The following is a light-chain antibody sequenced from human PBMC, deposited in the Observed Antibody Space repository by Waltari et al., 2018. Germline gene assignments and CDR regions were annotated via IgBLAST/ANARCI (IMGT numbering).Light chain of an antibody. V-gene: IGLV2-14*01. J-gene: IGLJ1*01. CDR1: SSDVGGQNH. Sequence: QSALTQPASVSGSPGQSITFSCSGSSSDVGGQNHVSWYQHHPGKAPKPMIYDVSNRPSGSSHRFSASKSGNTAALTISGLQAEDEADYYCSSYTSSDSLVFGTGTAVTVL. CDR2: DVS. CDR3: SSYTSSDSLV.